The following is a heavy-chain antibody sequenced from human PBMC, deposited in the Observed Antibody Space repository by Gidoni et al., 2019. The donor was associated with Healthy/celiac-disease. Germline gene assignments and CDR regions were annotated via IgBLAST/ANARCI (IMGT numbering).Heavy chain of an antibody. V-gene: IGHV4-59*08. J-gene: IGHJ3*02. CDR1: GGSISSYY. CDR2: IYYSGST. D-gene: IGHD3-9*01. Sequence: QVQLQESGPGLVKPSETLSLTCTVSGGSISSYYWSWIRQPPGKGLEWIGYIYYSGSTNYNPSLKSRVTISVDTSKNQFSLKLSSVTAADTAVYYCARAPLSHDILPRVAAFDIWGQGTMVTVSS. CDR3: ARAPLSHDILPRVAAFDI.